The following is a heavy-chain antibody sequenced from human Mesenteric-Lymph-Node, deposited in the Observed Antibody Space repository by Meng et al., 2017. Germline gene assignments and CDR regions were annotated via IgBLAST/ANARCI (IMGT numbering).Heavy chain of an antibody. V-gene: IGHV4-30-4*01. D-gene: IGHD5-12*01. J-gene: IGHJ4*02. CDR3: ARDLGVATSIAGFVY. Sequence: QVQLQESGPGLVKPSPTLSLIRTVSGGSISSGDYYWSWIRQPPGKGLEWIGYIYYSGSTYYNPSLKSRVTISVDTSKNQFSLRLSSVTAADTAVYYCARDLGVATSIAGFVYWGQGTLVTVSS. CDR1: GGSISSGDYY. CDR2: IYYSGST.